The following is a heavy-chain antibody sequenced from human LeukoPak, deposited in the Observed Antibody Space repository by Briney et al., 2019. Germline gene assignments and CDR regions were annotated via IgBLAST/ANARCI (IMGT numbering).Heavy chain of an antibody. CDR2: ISYDGGNK. Sequence: GRSLRLSCAASGFTFSSYGMHWVRPAPGKGLEWVAVISYDGGNKYYADSVRGRFTISRDNSMNTLYLQMNSLRAEDTAVYYCSKDHGPPDYWGQGTLVTVSS. CDR1: GFTFSSYG. V-gene: IGHV3-30*18. J-gene: IGHJ4*02. D-gene: IGHD4-17*01. CDR3: SKDHGPPDY.